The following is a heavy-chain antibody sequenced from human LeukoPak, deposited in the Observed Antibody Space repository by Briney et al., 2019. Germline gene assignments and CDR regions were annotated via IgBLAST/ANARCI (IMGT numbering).Heavy chain of an antibody. CDR3: VRDDDIYGFGY. Sequence: PGGSLRLSCAASGFIFNRHWMHWVRQAPGEGLVCVARIKNDGTYRDYAGFVKGRFTISRDNAKNRLYLQMNSLRVEDTARYYCVRDDDIYGFGYWGQGTVVTVSS. J-gene: IGHJ4*02. V-gene: IGHV3-74*01. D-gene: IGHD3-3*02. CDR2: IKNDGTYR. CDR1: GFIFNRHW.